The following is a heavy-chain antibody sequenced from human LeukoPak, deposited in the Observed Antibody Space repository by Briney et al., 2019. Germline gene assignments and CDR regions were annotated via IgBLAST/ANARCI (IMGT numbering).Heavy chain of an antibody. V-gene: IGHV3-48*02. CDR1: GFTFSSSG. Sequence: PGGSLRLSCAASGFTFSSSGMNWVRQAPGKGLEWISFISSSSSTIYYADSVKGRFTISRDNAKNSLYLQMNSLRDEDMAVYFCASYSGTYTKNFEYWGQGTLVTVSS. J-gene: IGHJ4*02. D-gene: IGHD1-26*01. CDR3: ASYSGTYTKNFEY. CDR2: ISSSSSTI.